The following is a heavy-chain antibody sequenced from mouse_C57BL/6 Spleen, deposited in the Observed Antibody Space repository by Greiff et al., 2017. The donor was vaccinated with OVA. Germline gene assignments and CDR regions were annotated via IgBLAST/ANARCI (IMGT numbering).Heavy chain of an antibody. J-gene: IGHJ2*01. D-gene: IGHD1-1*01. CDR3: ERGVPIRTVEKRDD. CDR2: ILPGSGST. CDR1: GYTFTGYW. Sequence: VQLQESGAELMKPGASVTLSCKATGYTFTGYWIEWVKQRPGHGLEWIGDILPGSGSTNYNEKFKGKAPFTADTSSNTAYMQLSSLTTEDSAIYYGERGVPIRTVEKRDDWGQGTTLTVSS. V-gene: IGHV1-9*01.